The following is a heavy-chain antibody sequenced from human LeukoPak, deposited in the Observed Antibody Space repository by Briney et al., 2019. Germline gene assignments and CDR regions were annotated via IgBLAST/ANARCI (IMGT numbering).Heavy chain of an antibody. CDR3: ARVGWELLNLHFDP. Sequence: GGSLRLSCVGSGFTFSDKWMSWVRQAPGKGPEWVASIKKDGSQKYYVDSVKGRFTISRDNAQNSLYLQMSSLRVEDAAIYSCARVGWELLNLHFDPWGQGTLVTVSS. CDR1: GFTFSDKW. D-gene: IGHD1-26*01. CDR2: IKKDGSQK. J-gene: IGHJ5*02. V-gene: IGHV3-7*03.